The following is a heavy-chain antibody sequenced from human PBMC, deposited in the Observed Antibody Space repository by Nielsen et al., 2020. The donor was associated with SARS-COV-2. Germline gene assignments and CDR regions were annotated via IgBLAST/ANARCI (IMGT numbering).Heavy chain of an antibody. CDR3: AKDRAIFMIYITRGGPDF. CDR1: GFSFNNYG. D-gene: IGHD3/OR15-3a*01. J-gene: IGHJ4*02. Sequence: GGSLRLSCAASGFSFNNYGMHWVRQAPGKGLEWVAYISYEGSKQYYADSVQGRFTISRDFSKSTLYLQMNSLRAEDTAMYYCAKDRAIFMIYITRGGPDFWGQGTPVTVSS. V-gene: IGHV3-30*18. CDR2: ISYEGSKQ.